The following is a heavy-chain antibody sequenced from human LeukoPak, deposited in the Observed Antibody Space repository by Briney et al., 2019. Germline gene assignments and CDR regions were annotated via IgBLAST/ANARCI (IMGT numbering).Heavy chain of an antibody. D-gene: IGHD3-10*01. CDR2: IYGRGGS. J-gene: IGHJ4*02. CDR1: GDSISSGSYY. V-gene: IGHV4-61*02. Sequence: SETLSLTCTVSGDSISSGSYYWSWIRQPAGKGLEWIGRIYGRGGSNYNPSLKSRVTISIDKSKNQFSLKLNSVTAADTAVYYCARPRLLYGSGPTLVWGPGTLVTVSS. CDR3: ARPRLLYGSGPTLV.